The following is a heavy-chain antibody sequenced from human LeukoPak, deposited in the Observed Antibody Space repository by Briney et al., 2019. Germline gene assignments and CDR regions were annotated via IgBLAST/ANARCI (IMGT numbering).Heavy chain of an antibody. CDR3: ARGLTVKRSGDPNWFDP. V-gene: IGHV1-69*06. CDR1: GGTFSSHA. D-gene: IGHD3-16*01. Sequence: SVKVSCKASGGTFSSHAISWVRQAPGQGLEWMGGIIPIFGTANYAQKFQGRVTITADKSTSTAYMELSSLRSEDAAVYYCARGLTVKRSGDPNWFDPGAREPWSPSPQ. J-gene: IGHJ5*02. CDR2: IIPIFGTA.